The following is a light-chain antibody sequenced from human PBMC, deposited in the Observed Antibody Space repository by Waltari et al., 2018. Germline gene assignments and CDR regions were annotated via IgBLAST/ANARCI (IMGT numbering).Light chain of an antibody. J-gene: IGLJ2*01. CDR2: DVD. CDR1: INDVGVEDY. V-gene: IGLV2-11*01. Sequence: QSALTQPHSVSASPGQSVTIPCSGSINDVGVEDYVSWYQQLPGKAPKLIIYDVDRRPSGVPYRFSASKSGITASLTISGLQSADEGDYYCCSYAGKYTFVFGGGTKLTV. CDR3: CSYAGKYTFV.